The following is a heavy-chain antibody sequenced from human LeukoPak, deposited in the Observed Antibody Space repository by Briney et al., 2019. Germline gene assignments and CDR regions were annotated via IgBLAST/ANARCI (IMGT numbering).Heavy chain of an antibody. CDR2: ISGHNGNT. V-gene: IGHV1-18*01. D-gene: IGHD6-13*01. CDR3: VRDLRAAAGTDFDY. CDR1: GYTFSNYG. J-gene: IGHJ4*02. Sequence: ASVKVSCKTSGYTFSNYGISWVRQAPGQGLEWMGWISGHNGNTNYVESLQGRVTMTTDTFTTTAYMELRSLRSDDTAVYYCVRDLRAAAGTDFDYWGQGTLVTVSS.